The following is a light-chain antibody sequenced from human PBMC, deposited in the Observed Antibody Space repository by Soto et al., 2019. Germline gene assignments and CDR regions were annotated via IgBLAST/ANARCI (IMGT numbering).Light chain of an antibody. J-gene: IGKJ1*01. CDR2: DAS. V-gene: IGKV3-20*01. CDR3: QQYNNWPGT. CDR1: QTVRNNY. Sequence: EFVLTQSPGTLSLSPGGRATLSCRASQTVRNNYLAWYQQKPGQAPRLLIYDASSRATGIPDRFSGGGSGTEFTLTISSLQSEDFAVYYCQQYNNWPGTFGQGTKVDIK.